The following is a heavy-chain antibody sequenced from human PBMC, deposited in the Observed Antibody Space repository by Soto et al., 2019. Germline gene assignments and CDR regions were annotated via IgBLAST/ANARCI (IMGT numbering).Heavy chain of an antibody. CDR1: GFTFTSSA. Sequence: ASVKVSCKASGFTFTSSAVQWVRQALGQRLEWIGWIVVGSGNTNYAQKFQERVTITRDMSTSTAYMELSSLRSEDTAVYYCAAGPFTYYYDSSGYPYWGQGTLVTVSS. CDR3: AAGPFTYYYDSSGYPY. CDR2: IVVGSGNT. J-gene: IGHJ1*01. D-gene: IGHD3-22*01. V-gene: IGHV1-58*01.